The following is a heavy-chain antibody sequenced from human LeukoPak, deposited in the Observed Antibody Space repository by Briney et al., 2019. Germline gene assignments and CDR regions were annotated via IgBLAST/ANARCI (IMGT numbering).Heavy chain of an antibody. J-gene: IGHJ3*01. D-gene: IGHD3-10*01. Sequence: GASVKVSCKASGYTFTNYGVSWVRPAPGQGLERMAWINAYNGNTNYLQKLQGRVTMTTDTSTSTAYMELRSLRSDDTAVYYCARRGRNYYGSGSPTDDALDVSGQGTMVTVSS. CDR2: INAYNGNT. CDR3: ARRGRNYYGSGSPTDDALDV. V-gene: IGHV1-18*01. CDR1: GYTFTNYG.